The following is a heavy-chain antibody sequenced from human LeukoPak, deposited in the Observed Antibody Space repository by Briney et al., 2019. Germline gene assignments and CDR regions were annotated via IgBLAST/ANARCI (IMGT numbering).Heavy chain of an antibody. D-gene: IGHD4-17*01. Sequence: SETLSLTCTVSGGSISSSSYYWGWIRQPPGKGLEWIGSIYDSGSTYYNPSLKSRVTISVDTSKNQFSLKLSSVTAANTAVYYCARSRDDYGDYAEAFDIWGQGTMVTVSS. CDR1: GGSISSSSYY. J-gene: IGHJ3*02. CDR2: IYDSGST. CDR3: ARSRDDYGDYAEAFDI. V-gene: IGHV4-39*01.